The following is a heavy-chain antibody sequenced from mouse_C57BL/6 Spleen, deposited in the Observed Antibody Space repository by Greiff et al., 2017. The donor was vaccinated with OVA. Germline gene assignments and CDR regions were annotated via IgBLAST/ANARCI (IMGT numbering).Heavy chain of an antibody. Sequence: QVQLQQPGAELVKPGAYVKLSCKASGYTFTSYWMHWVKQRPGTGLEWIGMIHPNRGSTNYNEKFKSKATLTVDKSSSTAYMQLSSLTSEDSAVYYCARERGYDSSFAYWGQGTLVTVSA. CDR2: IHPNRGST. J-gene: IGHJ3*01. CDR1: GYTFTSYW. D-gene: IGHD2-4*01. CDR3: ARERGYDSSFAY. V-gene: IGHV1-64*01.